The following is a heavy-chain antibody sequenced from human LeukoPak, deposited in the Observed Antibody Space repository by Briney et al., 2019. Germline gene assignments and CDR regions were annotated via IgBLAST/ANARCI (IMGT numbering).Heavy chain of an antibody. D-gene: IGHD3-10*01. Sequence: ASVKVSCKASGYTFTGYYMHWVRQAPGQGLEWMGWINPNSGGTNYAQKFQGRATMTRDTSISTAYMELSRLRSDDTAVYYCARTHYYGSGSKGTSDYWGQGTLVTVSS. J-gene: IGHJ4*02. V-gene: IGHV1-2*02. CDR3: ARTHYYGSGSKGTSDY. CDR2: INPNSGGT. CDR1: GYTFTGYY.